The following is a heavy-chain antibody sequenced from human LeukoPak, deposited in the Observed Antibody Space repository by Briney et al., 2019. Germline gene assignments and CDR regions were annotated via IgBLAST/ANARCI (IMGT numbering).Heavy chain of an antibody. D-gene: IGHD5-24*01. CDR1: GGSFSGYY. Sequence: PSGTLSLTCAVYGGSFSGYYWSWIRQPPGKGLEWIGEINHSGSTNYNPSLKSRVTISVDTSKNQFSLKLSSVTAADTAVYYCARDGYNRGLYWGQGILVTVSS. CDR2: INHSGST. CDR3: ARDGYNRGLY. J-gene: IGHJ4*02. V-gene: IGHV4-34*01.